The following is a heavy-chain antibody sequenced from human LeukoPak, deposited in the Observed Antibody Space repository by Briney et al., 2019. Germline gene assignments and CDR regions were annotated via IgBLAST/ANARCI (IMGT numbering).Heavy chain of an antibody. Sequence: GGSLRLSCAASGFIFSAYAMTWVRQAPGKGLEWVSSIGGSDGSTFYADSVKGRFTISRDNSKNTLFLRMNSLGAEDTAIYYCARAQWLVQYWYFDRWGRGTLVTVSS. CDR2: IGGSDGST. D-gene: IGHD6-19*01. CDR3: ARAQWLVQYWYFDR. V-gene: IGHV3-23*01. CDR1: GFIFSAYA. J-gene: IGHJ2*01.